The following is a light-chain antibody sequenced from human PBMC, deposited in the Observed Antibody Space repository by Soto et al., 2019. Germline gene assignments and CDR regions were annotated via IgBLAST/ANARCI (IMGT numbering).Light chain of an antibody. Sequence: QSALTQPASVSGSPGQSVTISCTGPRSDIGDSNFISWYQQSPGKAPRLLIYEVNNRPSGVSRRFSGSKAGNTASLTISGLLPEEQADPFCASFTSGTILVFGSGTKVTVL. CDR3: ASFTSGTILV. V-gene: IGLV2-14*01. CDR1: RSDIGDSNF. J-gene: IGLJ1*01. CDR2: EVN.